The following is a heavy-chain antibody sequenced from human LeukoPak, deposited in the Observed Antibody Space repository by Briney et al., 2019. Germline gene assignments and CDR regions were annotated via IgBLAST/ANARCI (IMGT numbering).Heavy chain of an antibody. Sequence: PSETLSLTCAVSLGSFSDYYWSWIRQPPGKGLEWIGEINHSGSTKYNPSLKSRVTISVDTSKNQFSLKFTSVTAADTAVYYCARTPDDAFDIWGQGTMVTVSS. V-gene: IGHV4-34*01. CDR3: ARTPDDAFDI. J-gene: IGHJ3*02. CDR1: LGSFSDYY. CDR2: INHSGST.